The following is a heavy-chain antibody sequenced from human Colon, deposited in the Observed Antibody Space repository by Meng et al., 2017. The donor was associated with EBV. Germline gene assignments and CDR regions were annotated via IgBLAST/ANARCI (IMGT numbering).Heavy chain of an antibody. D-gene: IGHD2-15*01. CDR2: ISGSGLST. CDR3: ATALY. Sequence: EVQLVESGGGLVQPGGSLRLSCAASGFTFSSSALSWVRQAPGRGLEWVSTISGSGLSTYYADSVKGRFTISRDNSKNTLYLQMNSLRAEDTALYYCATALYWGQEPWSPSPQ. J-gene: IGHJ4*01. CDR1: GFTFSSSA. V-gene: IGHV3-23*04.